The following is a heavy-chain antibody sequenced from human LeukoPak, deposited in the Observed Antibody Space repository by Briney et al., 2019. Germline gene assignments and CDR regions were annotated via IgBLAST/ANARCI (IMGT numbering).Heavy chain of an antibody. Sequence: GSLRLSCVASGFTFSDYSMNWVRQAPGKGLECISYITSDRKTTWYADSVKGRFTISRDNAKNSLYLQMNSLRVEDTAVYYCASRSINWYRDNNWFDPWGQGTLVTVSS. V-gene: IGHV3-48*01. CDR1: GFTFSDYS. CDR3: ASRSINWYRDNNWFDP. J-gene: IGHJ5*02. CDR2: ITSDRKTT. D-gene: IGHD6-13*01.